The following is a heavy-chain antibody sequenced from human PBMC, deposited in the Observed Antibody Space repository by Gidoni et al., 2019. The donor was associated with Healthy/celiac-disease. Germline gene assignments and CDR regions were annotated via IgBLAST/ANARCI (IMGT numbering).Heavy chain of an antibody. D-gene: IGHD2-21*02. CDR3: ARGLCGGDCYSEDYYYYGMDV. Sequence: EVQLVESGGGLVQPGGSLRLSCAASGFTVSSNSMSWVRQAPGKGLEWVSVIYSGGSTYYADSVKGRFTISRDNSKNTLYLQMNSLRAEDTAVYYCARGLCGGDCYSEDYYYYGMDVWGQGTTVTVSS. CDR1: GFTVSSNS. CDR2: IYSGGST. V-gene: IGHV3-66*01. J-gene: IGHJ6*02.